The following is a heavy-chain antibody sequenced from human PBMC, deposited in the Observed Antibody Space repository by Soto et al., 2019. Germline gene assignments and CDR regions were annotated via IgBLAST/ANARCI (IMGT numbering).Heavy chain of an antibody. CDR3: APETGTPRGRNCDY. V-gene: IGHV4-31*03. J-gene: IGHJ4*02. CDR1: GGFISTVGHY. Sequence: PSETLSLTCSVSGGFISTVGHYWTWIRQPPGKGLEWIGSIYHTGSTYYSKSLRSRLTMSVDTSKSQFSLRLSSVTAADTAVYSRAPETGTPRGRNCDYWGQGSLVTVSS. CDR2: IYHTGST. D-gene: IGHD1-1*01.